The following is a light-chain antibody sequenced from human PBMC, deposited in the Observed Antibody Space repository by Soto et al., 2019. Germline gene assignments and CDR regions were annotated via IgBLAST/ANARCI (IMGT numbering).Light chain of an antibody. CDR3: SSYTSSSTLDV. V-gene: IGLV2-14*01. J-gene: IGLJ1*01. CDR2: DVS. Sequence: QSALTQPASVSGSPGQSITISCTGTSSDVGGYKYVSWYQQHPGKAPKLMIYDVSNRLSGVSNRFSVSQSGNTASLTISGLQAEDEADYYCSSYTSSSTLDVFGTGTKLTVL. CDR1: SSDVGGYKY.